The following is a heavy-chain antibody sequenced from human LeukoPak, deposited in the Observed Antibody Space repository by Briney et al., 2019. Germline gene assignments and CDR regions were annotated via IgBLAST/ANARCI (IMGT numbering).Heavy chain of an antibody. CDR2: IKSKSDGGTT. CDR3: TTDPTFDI. CDR1: GFSFSNAW. Sequence: RAGGSLRLSCAAFGFSFSNAWKSWVRQAPGKGLEWVGRIKSKSDGGTTDYAAPVKGRFIISRDDSKNTLYLQMNSLKTEDTAVCYCTTDPTFDIWGQGTMVTVSS. V-gene: IGHV3-15*01. J-gene: IGHJ3*02.